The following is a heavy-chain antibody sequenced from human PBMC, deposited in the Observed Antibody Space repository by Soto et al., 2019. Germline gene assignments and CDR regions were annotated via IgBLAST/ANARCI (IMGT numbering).Heavy chain of an antibody. V-gene: IGHV3-23*01. J-gene: IGHJ4*02. Sequence: GESLKISCAASGFTFSSYAMSWVRQAPGKGLEWVSAISGSGGSTYYADSVKGRFTISRDNSKNTLYLQMNSLRAEDTAVYYCAKDLAQLYYFDYWGQGTLVTVSS. D-gene: IGHD5-18*01. CDR3: AKDLAQLYYFDY. CDR1: GFTFSSYA. CDR2: ISGSGGST.